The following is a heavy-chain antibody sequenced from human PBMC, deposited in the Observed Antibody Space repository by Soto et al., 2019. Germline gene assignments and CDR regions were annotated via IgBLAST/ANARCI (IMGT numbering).Heavy chain of an antibody. CDR2: IYYSGST. Sequence: SETLSLTCTVSGGSISSYYWSWIRQPPGKGLEWTGYIYYSGSTNYNPSLKSRVTISVDTSKNQFSLKLSSVTAADTAVYYCARGRYYMDVWGKGTTVTVSS. V-gene: IGHV4-59*01. CDR3: ARGRYYMDV. CDR1: GGSISSYY. J-gene: IGHJ6*03.